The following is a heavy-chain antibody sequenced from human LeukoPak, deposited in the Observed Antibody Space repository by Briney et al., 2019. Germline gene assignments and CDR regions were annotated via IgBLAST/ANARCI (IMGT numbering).Heavy chain of an antibody. CDR1: GGSISSSSYY. CDR2: IYYSGST. D-gene: IGHD3-22*01. CDR3: ARHVHGSGFPIDY. Sequence: SSETLSLTRTVSGGSISSSSYYWGWIRQPPGKGLEWIGSIYYSGSTYYNPSLKSRVTISVDTSKNQFSLKLSSVTAADTAVYYCARHVHGSGFPIDYWGQGTLVTVSS. V-gene: IGHV4-39*01. J-gene: IGHJ4*02.